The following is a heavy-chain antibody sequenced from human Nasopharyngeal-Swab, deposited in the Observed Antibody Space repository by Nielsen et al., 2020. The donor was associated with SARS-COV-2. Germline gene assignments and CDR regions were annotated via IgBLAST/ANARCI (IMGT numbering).Heavy chain of an antibody. CDR3: ASEGTVTSYYYYGMDV. V-gene: IGHV3-21*01. J-gene: IGHJ6*02. D-gene: IGHD4-17*01. CDR2: ISSSSSYI. Sequence: WIRQPPGKGLEWVSSISSSSSYIYYADSVKGRFTISRDNAKNSLYLQMNSLRAEDTAMYYCASEGTVTSYYYYGMDVWGQGTTVTVSS.